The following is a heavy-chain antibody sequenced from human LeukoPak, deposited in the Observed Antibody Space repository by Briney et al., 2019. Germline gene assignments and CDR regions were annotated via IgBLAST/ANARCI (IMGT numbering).Heavy chain of an antibody. J-gene: IGHJ4*02. CDR2: ISSSGSSI. Sequence: GGSLRLSCAASGFTFSSYEMNWVRQAPGKGLEWVSYISSSGSSIYYADSVKGRFAISRDNAKNSLYLQMNSLRAEDTAVYYCAKTYYYGSGSYYKFLDYWGQGTLVTVSS. CDR1: GFTFSSYE. CDR3: AKTYYYGSGSYYKFLDY. V-gene: IGHV3-48*03. D-gene: IGHD3-10*01.